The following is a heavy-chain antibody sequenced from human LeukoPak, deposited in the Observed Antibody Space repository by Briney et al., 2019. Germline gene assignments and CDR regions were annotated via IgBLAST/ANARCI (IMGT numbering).Heavy chain of an antibody. CDR3: TKSRISFSGQADH. V-gene: IGHV3-21*01. CDR2: ISSSSSYI. J-gene: IGHJ4*02. Sequence: GGSLRLSCAASGFTFSSYSMNWARQAPGKGLEWVSSISSSSSYIYYADSVKGRFTISRDNAKNSLYLQMNSLRAEDTAVYYCTKSRISFSGQADHWGQGTLVTVSS. CDR1: GFTFSSYS. D-gene: IGHD5-12*01.